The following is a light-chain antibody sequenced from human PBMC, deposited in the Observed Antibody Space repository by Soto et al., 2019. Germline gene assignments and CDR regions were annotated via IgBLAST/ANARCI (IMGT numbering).Light chain of an antibody. V-gene: IGKV3-20*01. J-gene: IGKJ1*01. CDR3: QQYGSSPPWT. Sequence: IVLTQSPGTLSLSPGERATLSCRASQSVSSSDLAWYQQKPGQAPRLLIYGASSRATGIPDRFSGSGSGTYFTRTISRLEPEHVAVYYCQQYGSSPPWTFGQGTKVEIK. CDR1: QSVSSSD. CDR2: GAS.